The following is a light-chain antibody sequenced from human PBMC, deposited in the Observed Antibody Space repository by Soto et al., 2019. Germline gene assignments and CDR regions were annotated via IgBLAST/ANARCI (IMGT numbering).Light chain of an antibody. CDR1: QSVSSN. J-gene: IGKJ4*01. Sequence: EIVMTQSPATLSVSPGERATLSCRASQSVSSNLAWYQQKPGQAPRLLIYGASTRATGIPARFSGSGSGTEFPLTISTLQSKDLAVYYGQQYNSWPPLTFGGGTKVEIK. V-gene: IGKV3-15*01. CDR2: GAS. CDR3: QQYNSWPPLT.